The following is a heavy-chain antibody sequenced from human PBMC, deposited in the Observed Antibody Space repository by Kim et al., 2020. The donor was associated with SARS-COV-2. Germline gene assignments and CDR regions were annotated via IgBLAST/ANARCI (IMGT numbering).Heavy chain of an antibody. Sequence: GGSLRLSCAASGFTFSSYWMHWVRQAPGKGLVWVSRINSDGSSTSYADSVKGRFTISRDNAKNTMYLQMNSLRAEDTAVYYCARDEAGYSTFDYWGQGTLVTVSS. D-gene: IGHD3-9*01. CDR1: GFTFSSYW. CDR3: ARDEAGYSTFDY. CDR2: INSDGSST. V-gene: IGHV3-74*01. J-gene: IGHJ4*02.